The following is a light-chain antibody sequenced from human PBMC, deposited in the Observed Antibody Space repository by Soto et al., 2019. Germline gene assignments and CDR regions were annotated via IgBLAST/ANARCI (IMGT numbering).Light chain of an antibody. Sequence: DIQMPQSPSSLSASVGDRVTITCRASQTINNYLNWYQQRAGMAPKVLIFAASSLQSGVPSRFSGSGSGTDFTLTISSLQPEDSATYYCQQGYSSPYNFGQGTKLEIK. CDR3: QQGYSSPYN. J-gene: IGKJ2*01. CDR1: QTINNY. CDR2: AAS. V-gene: IGKV1-39*01.